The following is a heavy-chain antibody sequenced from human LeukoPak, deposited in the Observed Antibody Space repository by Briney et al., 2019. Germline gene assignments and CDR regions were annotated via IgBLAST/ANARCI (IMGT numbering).Heavy chain of an antibody. CDR3: AASITMFDY. V-gene: IGHV3-7*01. CDR1: GFTFSRYX. J-gene: IGHJ4*02. Sequence: GGSLRLSCAASGFTFSRYXXXXXRXAXXXXXEWVANIKEDGSVXXXXESVXGRXXXXXDNAKNSLYLQMNSLRAEDTAVYYCAASITMFDYWGQGTLVTVSS. D-gene: IGHD3-10*01. CDR2: IKEDGSVX.